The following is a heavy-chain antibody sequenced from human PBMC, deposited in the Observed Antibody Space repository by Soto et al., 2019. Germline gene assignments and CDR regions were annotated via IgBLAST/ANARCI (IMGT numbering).Heavy chain of an antibody. D-gene: IGHD2-8*01. CDR2: MNPGSGDT. V-gene: IGHV1-8*01. CDR1: GYSFTNND. CDR3: AIMVKFGSLNCFVA. J-gene: IGHJ5*02. Sequence: ASVKSSCNASGYSFTNNDVSWVRQATGQGLEWMGWMNPGSGDTGYAQKFQGRVTMTRDISTATAYMELSSLRSDDTATYYCAIMVKFGSLNCFVAGGQGTLANV.